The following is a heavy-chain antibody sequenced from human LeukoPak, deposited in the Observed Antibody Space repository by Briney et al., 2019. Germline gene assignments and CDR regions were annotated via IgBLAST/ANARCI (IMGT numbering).Heavy chain of an antibody. CDR2: ITPEGDAT. CDR3: AKEGGYCSGGSCYNFDY. Sequence: PGGSLRLSCAASGFRFSVSWMTWIRQAPGRGLEWVANITPEGDATDHVDSVKGRFTISRDNARNSLFLQMNSLRAEDTAVYYCAKEGGYCSGGSCYNFDYWGQGTLVTVSS. CDR1: GFRFSVSW. J-gene: IGHJ4*02. D-gene: IGHD2-15*01. V-gene: IGHV3-7*01.